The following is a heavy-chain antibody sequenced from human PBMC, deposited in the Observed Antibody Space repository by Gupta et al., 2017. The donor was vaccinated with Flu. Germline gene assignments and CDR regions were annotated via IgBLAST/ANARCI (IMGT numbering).Heavy chain of an antibody. J-gene: IGHJ5*02. CDR3: AKGSFFRSGYYRWFDP. CDR1: GFTFSSYD. D-gene: IGHD3-3*01. CDR2: ISDSGGST. V-gene: IGHV3-23*01. Sequence: EMQLLESGGGLVQPGGSLRLSCAASGFTFSSYDVGWVRQAPGKGLEWVSGISDSGGSTSYADSVKGRFTISRDNSKNTLYLQMNSLRGEDTAVYYCAKGSFFRSGYYRWFDPWGQGTLVTVSS.